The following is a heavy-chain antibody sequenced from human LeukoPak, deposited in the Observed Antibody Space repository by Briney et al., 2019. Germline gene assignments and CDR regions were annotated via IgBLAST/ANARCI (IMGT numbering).Heavy chain of an antibody. D-gene: IGHD2-2*01. J-gene: IGHJ4*02. V-gene: IGHV1-2*02. Sequence: ASVKVSCKASGYTFTGYYMHWVRQAPGQGLEWVGWINPNSGGTNYAQKFQGRVTMTRDTSISTAYMELSRLRSDDTAVYYCARDRPDCSSTSCSKTFDYWGQGTLVTVSS. CDR3: ARDRPDCSSTSCSKTFDY. CDR2: INPNSGGT. CDR1: GYTFTGYY.